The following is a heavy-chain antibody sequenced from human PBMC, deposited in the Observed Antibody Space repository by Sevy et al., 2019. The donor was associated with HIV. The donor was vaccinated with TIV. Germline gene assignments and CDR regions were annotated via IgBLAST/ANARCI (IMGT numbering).Heavy chain of an antibody. CDR3: AGLTTMPTSDLYGMDV. V-gene: IGHV1-2*02. CDR2: NNPNDGVT. CDR1: GYTFTDYY. J-gene: IGHJ6*02. D-gene: IGHD1-1*01. Sequence: ASVKVSCKASGYTFTDYYIHWVRQAPGQGLEWMAWNNPNDGVTNYAQRFQGGVTVTRDTSISTAYMELRRLGSDDTAIYYCAGLTTMPTSDLYGMDVWGQGTTVTVSS.